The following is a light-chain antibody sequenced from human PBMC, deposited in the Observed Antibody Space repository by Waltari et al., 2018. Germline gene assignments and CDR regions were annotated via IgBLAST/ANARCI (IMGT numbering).Light chain of an antibody. V-gene: IGLV1-40*01. CDR3: QSYDSSLSGSV. J-gene: IGLJ2*01. Sequence: SVLTQPPSVSGAPGQRVTISCTLRTSNIGSGYDVHRHQLLPGTAPKLLIYGNSNRPSGVPDRFSGSKSGTSASLAITGLQAEDEAGYYCQSYDSSLSGSVFGGGTKLTVL. CDR2: GNS. CDR1: TSNIGSGYD.